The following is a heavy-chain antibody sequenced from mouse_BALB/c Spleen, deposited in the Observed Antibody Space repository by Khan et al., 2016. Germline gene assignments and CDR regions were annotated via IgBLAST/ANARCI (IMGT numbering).Heavy chain of an antibody. CDR1: GYTFSSYW. J-gene: IGHJ2*01. CDR2: IFPGGGST. CDR3: FLYYYDRSYDY. Sequence: QVQLQQSGAELMKPGASVKISCKATGYTFSSYWLEWVKQRPGHGLEWIGEIFPGGGSTNYHEKFKDKATSTADTSSNTAYRQLSSLTSEDSAVYCCFLYYYDRSYDYWGQGTTPTVSS. D-gene: IGHD1-1*01. V-gene: IGHV1-9*01.